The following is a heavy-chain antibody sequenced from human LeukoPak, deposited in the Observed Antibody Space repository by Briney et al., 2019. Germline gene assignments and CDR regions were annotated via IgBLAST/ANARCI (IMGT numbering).Heavy chain of an antibody. Sequence: GRSLRLSSAASGFTFSSYWMSCVRQAPGKGLERVANIKEDGSEKYYVDSGKGRFTISRDNPKNSLYLQMNSLRAEDTAVYYCARVRGIAVAGTASIYFDYWGQGTLVTVSS. CDR3: ARVRGIAVAGTASIYFDY. V-gene: IGHV3-7*01. D-gene: IGHD6-19*01. CDR2: IKEDGSEK. J-gene: IGHJ4*02. CDR1: GFTFSSYW.